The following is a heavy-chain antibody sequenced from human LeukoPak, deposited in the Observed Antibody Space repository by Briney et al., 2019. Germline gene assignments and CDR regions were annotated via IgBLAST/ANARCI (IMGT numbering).Heavy chain of an antibody. Sequence: ETLSLTCAVYGGSFSGYYWSWIRQAPGKGLEWVSIIYSGGSRYYVDSVKGRFTISRDNSKNTLYLQMNSLRAEDTAVYYCARDSDNYAMDVWGQGTTVTVSS. CDR3: ARDSDNYAMDV. J-gene: IGHJ6*02. V-gene: IGHV3-53*01. CDR1: GGSFSGYY. CDR2: IYSGGSR.